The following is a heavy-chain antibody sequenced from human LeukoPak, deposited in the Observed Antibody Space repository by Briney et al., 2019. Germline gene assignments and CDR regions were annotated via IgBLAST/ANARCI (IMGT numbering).Heavy chain of an antibody. J-gene: IGHJ4*02. Sequence: SQTLSLTCTVPSDSISNRDYFWSWIRQSPEKGLEWIGYIYYSGSTYYSPSLKSRITISLDTSKNQFSLNLSSVTAADTAVYYCGRSSGYYYDYWGQGILVTVSS. CDR1: SDSISNRDYF. D-gene: IGHD3-22*01. CDR2: IYYSGST. CDR3: GRSSGYYYDY. V-gene: IGHV4-30-4*01.